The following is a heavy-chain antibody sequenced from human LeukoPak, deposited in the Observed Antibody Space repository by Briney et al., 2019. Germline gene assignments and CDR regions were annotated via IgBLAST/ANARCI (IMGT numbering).Heavy chain of an antibody. V-gene: IGHV1-69*05. CDR3: ARGLQYQLLKALGYYYMDV. Sequence: GASVKVSCKASGYTVTGYYMHWVRQAPGQGPEWMGGIIPISGTANYAQKFQGRVTITTDESTSTAYMELSSLTSDDTAVYYCARGLQYQLLKALGYYYMDVWGEGTTVTVSS. J-gene: IGHJ6*03. D-gene: IGHD2-2*01. CDR1: GYTVTGYY. CDR2: IIPISGTA.